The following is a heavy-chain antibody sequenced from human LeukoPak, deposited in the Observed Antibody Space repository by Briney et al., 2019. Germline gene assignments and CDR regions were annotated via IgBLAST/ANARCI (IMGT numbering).Heavy chain of an antibody. J-gene: IGHJ5*02. CDR1: GGTFSSYA. V-gene: IGHV1-69*13. Sequence: SVKVSCKASGGTFSSYAISWVRQAPGQGLEWMGGIIPIFGTANYAQKFQGRVTITANESTSTAYMELSSLRSEDTAVYYCAREGSTGATGGWFDPWGQGTLVTVSS. CDR3: AREGSTGATGGWFDP. D-gene: IGHD1-26*01. CDR2: IIPIFGTA.